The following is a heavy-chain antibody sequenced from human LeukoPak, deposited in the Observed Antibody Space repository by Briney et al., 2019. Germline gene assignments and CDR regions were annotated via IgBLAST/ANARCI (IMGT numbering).Heavy chain of an antibody. CDR3: AREVVGASDY. D-gene: IGHD1-26*01. CDR1: GFTFSSYW. Sequence: HSGGSLRLSCVASGFTFSSYWMYWVRQAPGKGLVWVSRINSDGSTTSYADSVRGRFTISRDNAKNTLYLQMNSLRAEDTALYYCAREVVGASDYWGQGTLVTVSS. V-gene: IGHV3-74*01. CDR2: INSDGSTT. J-gene: IGHJ4*02.